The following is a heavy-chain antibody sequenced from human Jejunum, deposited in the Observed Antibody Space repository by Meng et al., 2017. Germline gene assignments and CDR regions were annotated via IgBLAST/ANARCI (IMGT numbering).Heavy chain of an antibody. V-gene: IGHV4-4*02. Sequence: GELEGSGQGLVKPSGTLSPTCAVSGGSISNNNWWSWVRQPPGKGLEWIGEISHTGRINYNPSLKSRVTMSLDKSKNQFSLDLTSVTGADTAVYYCARDLLDPNIAATGWFDPWGQGTLVTVSS. CDR3: ARDLLDPNIAATGWFDP. CDR2: ISHTGRI. D-gene: IGHD2/OR15-2a*01. J-gene: IGHJ5*02. CDR1: GGSISNNNW.